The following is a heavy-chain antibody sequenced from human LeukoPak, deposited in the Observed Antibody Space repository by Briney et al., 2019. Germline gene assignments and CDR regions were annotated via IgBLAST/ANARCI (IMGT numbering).Heavy chain of an antibody. V-gene: IGHV1-2*02. Sequence: ASVKVSCKASGYTFTGYEMHWVRQSPGQGLEWMGWINPNSGGTNYAQKFQGRVTMTRDTSISTAYMELRKLKSDDTAVYYCARGLRAGVFDIWGQGTMVTVSS. CDR3: ARGLRAGVFDI. D-gene: IGHD6-13*01. J-gene: IGHJ3*02. CDR1: GYTFTGYE. CDR2: INPNSGGT.